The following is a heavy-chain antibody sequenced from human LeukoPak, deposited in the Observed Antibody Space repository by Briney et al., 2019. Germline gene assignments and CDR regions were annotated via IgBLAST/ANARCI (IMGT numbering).Heavy chain of an antibody. J-gene: IGHJ4*02. CDR3: AKGMVRGIISNYFDY. V-gene: IGHV3-23*01. D-gene: IGHD3-10*01. Sequence: GGSLRLSCAASGFTFSSYAMSWVRQAPGKGLEWVSAISGSGASTSYADSVKGRFTISRDNSKNTLYLQMNSLRAEDTAVYFCAKGMVRGIISNYFDYWGQGTLVTVSS. CDR1: GFTFSSYA. CDR2: ISGSGAST.